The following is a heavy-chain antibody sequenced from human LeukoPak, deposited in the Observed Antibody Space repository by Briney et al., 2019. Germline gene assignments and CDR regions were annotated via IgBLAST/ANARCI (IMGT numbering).Heavy chain of an antibody. V-gene: IGHV3-30-3*01. CDR2: ISYDGSNK. Sequence: PGRSLRLSCAASGFTFSSYAMHWVRQAPGKGLEWVAVISYDGSNKYYADSVKGRFTISRDNSKNTLYLQMNSLRAEDTAVYYCAREVSSSWYRGYFDHWGQGTLVTVSS. D-gene: IGHD6-13*01. CDR3: AREVSSSWYRGYFDH. J-gene: IGHJ4*02. CDR1: GFTFSSYA.